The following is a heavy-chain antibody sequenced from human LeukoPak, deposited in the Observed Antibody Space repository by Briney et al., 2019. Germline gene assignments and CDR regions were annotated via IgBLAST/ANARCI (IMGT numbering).Heavy chain of an antibody. CDR1: GGSISSYY. V-gene: IGHV4-59*01. CDR3: ARAPGDYGGNSWTD. D-gene: IGHD4-23*01. CDR2: IYYSGST. J-gene: IGHJ4*02. Sequence: SETLSLTCTVSGGSISSYYWSWIRQPPGKGLEWIGYIYYSGSTNYNPSLKSRVTISVDTSKNQFSLKQSSVTAADTAVYYCARAPGDYGGNSWTDWGQGTLVTVSS.